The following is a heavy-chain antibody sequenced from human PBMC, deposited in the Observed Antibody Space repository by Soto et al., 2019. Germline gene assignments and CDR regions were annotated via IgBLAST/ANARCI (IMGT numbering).Heavy chain of an antibody. Sequence: ASETLSLTCAVSGGSISSGGYSWSWIRQPPGKGLEWIGYIYHSGSTYYNPSLKSRVTISVDRSKNQFSLKLSSVTAADTAVYYCARGPYYDFWSGYRGYYGMDVWGQGTTVTVSS. CDR2: IYHSGST. CDR3: ARGPYYDFWSGYRGYYGMDV. D-gene: IGHD3-3*01. CDR1: GGSISSGGYS. V-gene: IGHV4-30-2*01. J-gene: IGHJ6*02.